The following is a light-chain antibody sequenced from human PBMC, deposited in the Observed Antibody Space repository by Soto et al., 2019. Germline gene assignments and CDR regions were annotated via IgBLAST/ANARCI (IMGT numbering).Light chain of an antibody. CDR3: CSYAGSYTHVV. Sequence: QSVLTQPRSVSGSPGQSVTISCTETSSDVGGYNYVSWYQQHPGKAPKLMIYDVSKRPSGVPDRFSGSKSGNTASLTIAGLQAEDEADYYCCSYAGSYTHVVFGGGTKVTVL. CDR1: SSDVGGYNY. V-gene: IGLV2-11*01. J-gene: IGLJ2*01. CDR2: DVS.